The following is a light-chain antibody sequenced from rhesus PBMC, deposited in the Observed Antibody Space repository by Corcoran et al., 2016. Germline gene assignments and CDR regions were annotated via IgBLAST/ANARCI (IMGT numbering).Light chain of an antibody. CDR1: QSVSSN. J-gene: IGKJ4*01. V-gene: IGKV3-35*01. CDR2: DAS. CDR3: QQGSNWPLT. Sequence: IVMTQSPATLSLSPGERATLSCRASQSVSSNLAWYHQKPGQAPRLLIYDASNRATGIPDRFSGSGSGTDFSLTFSSLEPEDLGVYYCQQGSNWPLTFGGGTTVEIK.